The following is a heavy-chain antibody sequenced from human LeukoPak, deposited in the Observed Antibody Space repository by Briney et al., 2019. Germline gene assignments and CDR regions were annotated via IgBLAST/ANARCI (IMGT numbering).Heavy chain of an antibody. J-gene: IGHJ6*03. CDR2: MNPNSGNT. D-gene: IGHD3-3*01. Sequence: ASVKVSCKASGYTFTSYDINWVRQATGQGLEWMGWMNPNSGNTGYAQKFQGRVTMTRNTSISTAYMELSSLRSEDAAVYYCATTYYDLWSGYYFGYYYYMDVWGKGTTVTVSS. CDR1: GYTFTSYD. V-gene: IGHV1-8*01. CDR3: ATTYYDLWSGYYFGYYYYMDV.